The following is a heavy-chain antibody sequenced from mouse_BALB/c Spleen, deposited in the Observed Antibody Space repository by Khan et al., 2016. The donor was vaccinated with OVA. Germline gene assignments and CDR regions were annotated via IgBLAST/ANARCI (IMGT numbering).Heavy chain of an antibody. V-gene: IGHV3-2*02. CDR3: TRGRAY. D-gene: IGHD3-3*01. CDR1: GYSITSDYA. Sequence: EVQLQESGPGLVKPSQSLSLTCTVTGYSITSDYARNWIRQFPGNQQEWMGNISYSGSTSYTPSLKSRISITRDTSKNQFFLQLNSVPTEDTAPYYCTRGRAYWGQGTLVTVSA. J-gene: IGHJ3*01. CDR2: ISYSGST.